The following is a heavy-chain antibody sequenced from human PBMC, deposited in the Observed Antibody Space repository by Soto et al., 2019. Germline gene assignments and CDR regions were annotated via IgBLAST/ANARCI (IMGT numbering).Heavy chain of an antibody. CDR3: ARVSGYCSGGSCYSGPDYFGMDV. J-gene: IGHJ6*02. V-gene: IGHV3-48*03. Sequence: GGSLRLSCAASGFTFSSYEMNWVRQAPGKGLEWVSYISSSGSTIYYADSVKGRFTISRDNAKNSLYLQMNSLRAEDTAVYYCARVSGYCSGGSCYSGPDYFGMDVWGQGTTVTVSS. D-gene: IGHD2-15*01. CDR1: GFTFSSYE. CDR2: ISSSGSTI.